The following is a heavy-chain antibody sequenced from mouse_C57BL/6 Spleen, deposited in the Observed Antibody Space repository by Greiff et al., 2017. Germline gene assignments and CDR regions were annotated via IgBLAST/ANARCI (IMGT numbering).Heavy chain of an antibody. D-gene: IGHD3-3*01. J-gene: IGHJ4*01. V-gene: IGHV2-9-1*01. CDR3: ARDSGAVVTSYAMDY. CDR2: IWTGGGT. CDR1: GFSLTSYA. Sequence: VNVVESGPGLVAPSQSLSITCTVSGFSLTSYAISWVRQPPGKGLEWLGVIWTGGGTNYNSALKSRLSISKDNSRSQVFLKMNSLIADDTATYYCARDSGAVVTSYAMDYWGQGTSVTVSS.